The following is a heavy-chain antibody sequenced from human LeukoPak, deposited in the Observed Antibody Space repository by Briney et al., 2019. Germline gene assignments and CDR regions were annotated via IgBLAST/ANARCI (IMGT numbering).Heavy chain of an antibody. CDR3: AKDVCGGDCYSPFDY. CDR1: KFTFSSYG. CDR2: IRYDGSNK. J-gene: IGHJ4*02. V-gene: IGHV3-30*02. D-gene: IGHD2-21*01. Sequence: GGSLRLSCAASKFTFSSYGMHWVRQAPGKGLERVAFIRYDGSNKYYADSVKGRFTISRDNSKNTLYLQMNSLRAEDMAVYYCAKDVCGGDCYSPFDYWGQGTLVTVSS.